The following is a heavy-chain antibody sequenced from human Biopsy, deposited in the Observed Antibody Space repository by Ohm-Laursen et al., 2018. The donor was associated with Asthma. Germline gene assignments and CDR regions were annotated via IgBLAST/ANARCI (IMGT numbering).Heavy chain of an antibody. D-gene: IGHD3-10*01. J-gene: IGHJ4*02. Sequence: ASSFTFTNAWMTWVRQAPGKGLEWVALIKSKTDGGTTDYAAPVKGRFSISRDDSKNTLYLQMNSLKTEDTAVYYCTTWFDSLDSWGQGTLVTVSS. CDR3: TTWFDSLDS. CDR1: SFTFTNAW. V-gene: IGHV3-15*01. CDR2: IKSKTDGGTT.